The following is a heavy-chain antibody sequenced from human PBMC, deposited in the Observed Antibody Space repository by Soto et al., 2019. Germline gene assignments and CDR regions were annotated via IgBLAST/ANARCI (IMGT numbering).Heavy chain of an antibody. CDR3: ARDEVVLMVYARRGYGMDV. CDR2: ISAYNGNT. J-gene: IGHJ6*02. Sequence: QVQLVQSGAEVKKPGASVKVSCKASGYTFTSYGISWVRQAPGQGLEWMGWISAYNGNTNYAQKLQGRVTMTTDTSTSTAYMELRSLSSDDTAVYYCARDEVVLMVYARRGYGMDVWGQGTTVTVSS. D-gene: IGHD2-8*01. V-gene: IGHV1-18*01. CDR1: GYTFTSYG.